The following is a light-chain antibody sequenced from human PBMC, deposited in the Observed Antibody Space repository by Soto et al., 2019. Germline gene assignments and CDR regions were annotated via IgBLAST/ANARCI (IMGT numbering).Light chain of an antibody. V-gene: IGLV2-23*01. Sequence: ALTQPASVSASPGQSITISCTGTSSNVGTYDLVSWYQHHPDKAPKLIIYEGTKRPSGISSRFSGSKSGNTASLTISGLQAEDDADYYCCSFAVGAALVFGGGTKVTVL. J-gene: IGLJ2*01. CDR1: SSNVGTYDL. CDR3: CSFAVGAALV. CDR2: EGT.